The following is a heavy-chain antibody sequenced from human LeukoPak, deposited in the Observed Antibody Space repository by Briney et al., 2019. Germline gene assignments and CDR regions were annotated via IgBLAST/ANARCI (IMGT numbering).Heavy chain of an antibody. V-gene: IGHV1-69*05. J-gene: IGHJ4*02. CDR3: ARAQMGAYYYDSSGS. D-gene: IGHD3-22*01. CDR1: GYTFTSYG. CDR2: IIPIFGTA. Sequence: GASVKVSRKASGYTFTSYGISWVRQAPGQGLEWMGGIIPIFGTANYAQKFQGRVTITTDESTSTAYMELSSLRSEDTAVYYCARAQMGAYYYDSSGSWGQGTLVTVSS.